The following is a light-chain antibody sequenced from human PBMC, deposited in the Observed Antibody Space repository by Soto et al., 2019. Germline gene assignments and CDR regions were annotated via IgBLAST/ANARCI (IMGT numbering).Light chain of an antibody. CDR3: QRYNNWPPIT. CDR1: QSFSSY. CDR2: DAS. V-gene: IGKV3-11*01. Sequence: EIVLTQSPATLSLSPGERATLSCRASQSFSSYLAWYQQKPGQAPRLLIYDASNRATGIPARFSGSGSGTEFTLTISSLQSEDFAVYYCQRYNNWPPITFGQGTRLEIK. J-gene: IGKJ5*01.